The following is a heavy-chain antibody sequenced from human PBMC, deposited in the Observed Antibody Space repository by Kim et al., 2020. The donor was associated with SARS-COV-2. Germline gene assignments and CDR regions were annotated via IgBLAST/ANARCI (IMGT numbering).Heavy chain of an antibody. V-gene: IGHV3-13*04. CDR3: ARTKGSGSYYRRYYYYGMDV. D-gene: IGHD3-10*01. Sequence: GGSLRLSCAASGFTFSSYDMHWVRQATGKGLEWVSAIGTAGDTYYPGSVKGRFTISRENAKNSLYLQMNSLRAGDTAVYYCARTKGSGSYYRRYYYYGMDVWGQGTTVTVSS. CDR2: IGTAGDT. CDR1: GFTFSSYD. J-gene: IGHJ6*02.